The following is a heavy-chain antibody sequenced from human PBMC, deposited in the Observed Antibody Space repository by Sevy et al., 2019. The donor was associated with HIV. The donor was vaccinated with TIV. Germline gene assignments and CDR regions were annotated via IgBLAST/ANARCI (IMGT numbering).Heavy chain of an antibody. CDR2: ISGYNGNT. CDR1: GYTFSNYG. D-gene: IGHD3-22*01. CDR3: VRDESFSLIVVDPDY. J-gene: IGHJ4*02. Sequence: ASVKVSCQASGYTFSNYGVTWVRQAPGQGLEWMGWISGYNGNTKYAQKFQDRVIMTTVTATSTAYMELRSLRSDDTAVYYCVRDESFSLIVVDPDYWGQGTLVTVSS. V-gene: IGHV1-18*01.